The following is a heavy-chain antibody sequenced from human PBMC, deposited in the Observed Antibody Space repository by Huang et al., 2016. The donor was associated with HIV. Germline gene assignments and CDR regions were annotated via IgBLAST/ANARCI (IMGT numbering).Heavy chain of an antibody. CDR3: AKEGDTGAALGY. Sequence: EVQLVESGGGLIQPGGSLRLSCAASGFTVSTNYRTWVRQAPGKGLEWVSLIYSGGTTYDADSVKGRFTISRDDSENTLYLHMTSLRAGDTAVYYCAKEGDTGAALGYWGQGTLVTVS. D-gene: IGHD2-8*02. CDR2: IYSGGTT. CDR1: GFTVSTNY. V-gene: IGHV3-53*01. J-gene: IGHJ4*02.